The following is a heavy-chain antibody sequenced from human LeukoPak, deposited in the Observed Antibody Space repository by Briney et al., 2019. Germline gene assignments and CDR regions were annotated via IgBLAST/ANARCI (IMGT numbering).Heavy chain of an antibody. Sequence: SETLSLTCTVSGGSISSYYWSWIRQPPGKGLEWIGYIYYSGSTNYNPSLKSRVTISVDTSKNQFSLKLSSVTAADTAVYYCAREIRLYCSGGSCYGLDYWGQGTLVTVSS. CDR1: GGSISSYY. CDR2: IYYSGST. D-gene: IGHD2-15*01. J-gene: IGHJ4*02. V-gene: IGHV4-59*01. CDR3: AREIRLYCSGGSCYGLDY.